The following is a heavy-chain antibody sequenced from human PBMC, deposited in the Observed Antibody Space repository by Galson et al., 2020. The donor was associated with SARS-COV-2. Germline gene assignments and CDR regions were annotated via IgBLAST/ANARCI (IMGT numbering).Heavy chain of an antibody. CDR3: AKILDYGQYGDYGLDWFDP. CDR2: IYYSGTT. CDR1: GGSISPYY. J-gene: IGHJ5*02. V-gene: IGHV4-59*01. Sequence: SETLSLTCTVSGGSISPYYWPWIRQPPGKGLEWIGYIYYSGTTNYNPSLKSRVTISVDTSKNQFSLKLTSVTAADTAVYYCAKILDYGQYGDYGLDWFDPWGQGTLVTVSS. D-gene: IGHD4-17*01.